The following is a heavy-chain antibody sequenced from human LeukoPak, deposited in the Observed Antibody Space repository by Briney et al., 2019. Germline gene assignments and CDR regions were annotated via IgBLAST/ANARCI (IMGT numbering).Heavy chain of an antibody. CDR1: GFTVSSNY. V-gene: IGHV3-11*04. Sequence: GGSLRLSCAASGFTVSSNYMSWVRQAPGKGLEWVSYISSSGSTIYYADSVKGRFTISRDNAKNSLYLQMNSLRAEDTAVYYCARAPPSITMIVVVMLDYWGQGTLVTVSS. CDR2: ISSSGSTI. D-gene: IGHD3-22*01. CDR3: ARAPPSITMIVVVMLDY. J-gene: IGHJ4*02.